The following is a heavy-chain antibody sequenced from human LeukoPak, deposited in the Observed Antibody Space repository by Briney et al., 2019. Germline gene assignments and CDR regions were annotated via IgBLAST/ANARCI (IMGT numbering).Heavy chain of an antibody. D-gene: IGHD1-20*01. CDR3: ARESYIWNYYYYYMDV. CDR2: IYSSGST. V-gene: IGHV4-4*07. J-gene: IGHJ6*03. CDR1: GASINTYY. Sequence: SETLSLTCTVSGASINTYYWSWIRQPAGKGLEWIGRIYSSGSTNYNPSLKSRVTMSVDTSKNQFSLKLNSVTAADTAVYYCARESYIWNYYYYYMDVWGKGTTVTVSS.